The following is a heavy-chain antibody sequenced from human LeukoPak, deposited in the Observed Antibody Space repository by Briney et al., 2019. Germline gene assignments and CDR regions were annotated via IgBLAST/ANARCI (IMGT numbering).Heavy chain of an antibody. J-gene: IGHJ4*02. CDR2: IYYSGST. D-gene: IGHD1-1*01. V-gene: IGHV4-59*08. Sequence: PSETLSLTCTVSGGSISSYYWSWIRQPPGKGLEWIGYIYYSGSTNYNPSLKSRVTISVDTSKNQFSLKLSSVTAADTAVYYCASHNSKVRFDYWGQGTLVTVSS. CDR1: GGSISSYY. CDR3: ASHNSKVRFDY.